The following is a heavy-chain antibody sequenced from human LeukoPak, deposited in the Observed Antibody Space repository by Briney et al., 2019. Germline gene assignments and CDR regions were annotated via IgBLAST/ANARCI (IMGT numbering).Heavy chain of an antibody. CDR3: ARGHLASVTNFDY. J-gene: IGHJ4*02. CDR2: INLSGST. Sequence: PSETLSLTCAVYGGSFSGYYWSWIRQPPGKGLEWIGEINLSGSTNYNPSLKSRVTISVDTSKNQFSLKLSSVTAADTAVYYCARGHLASVTNFDYWGQGTLVTVSS. D-gene: IGHD4-17*01. V-gene: IGHV4-34*01. CDR1: GGSFSGYY.